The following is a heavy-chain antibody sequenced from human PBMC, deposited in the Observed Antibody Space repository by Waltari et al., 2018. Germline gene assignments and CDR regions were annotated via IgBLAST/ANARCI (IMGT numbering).Heavy chain of an antibody. J-gene: IGHJ5*02. V-gene: IGHV3-74*03. D-gene: IGHD1-26*01. CDR1: GLIISDYW. CDR2: ISRDGSDT. Sequence: EVKLVESGGGLIQRGGYLRPSCAASGLIISDYWMHWVRQAPGKGLVWVSRISRDGSDTSYADSVRGRFTISRDNAENTVYLQMNSLRAEDAAVYYCARDFKDVGSWGQGTLVTVSS. CDR3: ARDFKDVGS.